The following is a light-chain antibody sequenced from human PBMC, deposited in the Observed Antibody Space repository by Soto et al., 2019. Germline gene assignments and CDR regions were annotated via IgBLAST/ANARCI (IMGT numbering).Light chain of an antibody. CDR2: DAS. CDR1: QGISHY. V-gene: IGKV1-17*03. CDR3: LQPNNYPWT. Sequence: DLQMTQSPSAMSASVGDRVTITCRASQGISHYLTWFQQKPGKVPKRLIYDASSLQSGVPSRFSGNGSGTESALTIISLQPEDSATYYCLQPNNYPWTFGHGTRVEIK. J-gene: IGKJ1*01.